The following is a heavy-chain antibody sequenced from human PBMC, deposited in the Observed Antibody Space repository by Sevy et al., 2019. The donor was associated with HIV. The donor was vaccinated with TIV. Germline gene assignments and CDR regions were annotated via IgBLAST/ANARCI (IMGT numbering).Heavy chain of an antibody. CDR3: GRRNDFDI. J-gene: IGHJ3*02. Sequence: SETLSLTCTVSGGSINSDHWNWIRQPPGKGLEWIGYVYYTGGTNYNPSLKNRVTISDNRTKNQFSVKLTSFTAADTDEYYCGRRNDFDIWGQGTMVTVSS. V-gene: IGHV4-59*08. CDR1: GGSINSDH. CDR2: VYYTGGT.